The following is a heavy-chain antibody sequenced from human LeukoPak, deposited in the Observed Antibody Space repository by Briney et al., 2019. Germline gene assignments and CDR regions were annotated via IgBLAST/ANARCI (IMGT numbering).Heavy chain of an antibody. CDR1: GGSLSGAY. CDR2: INHSGST. J-gene: IGHJ4*02. Sequence: PSETLSLTCAVSGGSLSGAYWSWIRQSPGKGLEWIGEINHSGSTTYNPSLKSRVTMSVDTSKNQFSLKPSSVTAADTAVYYCARGSATVTNWGQGTLVTVSS. V-gene: IGHV4-34*01. CDR3: ARGSATVTN. D-gene: IGHD4-17*01.